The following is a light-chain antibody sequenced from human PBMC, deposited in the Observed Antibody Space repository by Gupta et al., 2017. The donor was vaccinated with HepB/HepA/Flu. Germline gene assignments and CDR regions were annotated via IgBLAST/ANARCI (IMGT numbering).Light chain of an antibody. CDR1: QSISSN. CDR3: QQYNDCPRT. Sequence: EIVMTQSPATLSVSPGERAVLSCRASQSISSNLVWYQQKPGQAPRLLIYDASSRASGIPARFSGSGSGTEFTLTISSLQSEDFAVFYCQQYNDCPRTFGQGTKVEIK. J-gene: IGKJ1*01. V-gene: IGKV3-15*01. CDR2: DAS.